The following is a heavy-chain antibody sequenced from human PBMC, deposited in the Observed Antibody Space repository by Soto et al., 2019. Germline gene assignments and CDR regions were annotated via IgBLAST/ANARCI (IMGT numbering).Heavy chain of an antibody. CDR1: GFTFSSSA. D-gene: IGHD1-1*01. J-gene: IGHJ3*02. CDR2: IVGVSGNT. V-gene: IGHV1-58*01. CDR3: AKNVTRGGTSTIPYHDFDI. Sequence: GASVKVSCKASGFTFSSSAVQWVRQARGQRLEWIGWIVGVSGNTNYAQKFQERVTITRDMATSTAYMELRSLRSEDTAVYYCAKNVTRGGTSTIPYHDFDIWGLGTMVTVSS.